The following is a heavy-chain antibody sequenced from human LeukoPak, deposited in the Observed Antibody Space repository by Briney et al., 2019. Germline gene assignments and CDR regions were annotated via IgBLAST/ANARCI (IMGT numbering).Heavy chain of an antibody. Sequence: GGSLRLSCVASGFTFSSHAMSWVRQAPGKGLEWVSGISGGGDGTNYADSVKGRFTISRDNSKNMLYLQMNSLRAEDTAVYHCAKEVAVTGEPYFDYWGQGTLVTVSS. CDR3: AKEVAVTGEPYFDY. CDR1: GFTFSSHA. D-gene: IGHD1-20*01. V-gene: IGHV3-23*01. J-gene: IGHJ4*02. CDR2: ISGGGDGT.